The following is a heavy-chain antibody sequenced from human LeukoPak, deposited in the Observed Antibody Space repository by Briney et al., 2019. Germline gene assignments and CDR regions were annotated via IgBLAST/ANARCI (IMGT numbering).Heavy chain of an antibody. D-gene: IGHD2-2*01. V-gene: IGHV1-46*01. CDR2: INPSGGST. Sequence: ASVKVSCKASGYTFTSYDINWVRQAPGQGLEWMGIINPSGGSTSYAQKFQGRVTMTRDTSTSTVYMELSSLRSEDTAVYYCARAAFESVVPAAILPFDPWGQGTLVTVSS. CDR3: ARAAFESVVPAAILPFDP. CDR1: GYTFTSYD. J-gene: IGHJ5*02.